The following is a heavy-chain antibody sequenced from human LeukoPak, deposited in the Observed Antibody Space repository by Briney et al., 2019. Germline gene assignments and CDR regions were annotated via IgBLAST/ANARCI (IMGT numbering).Heavy chain of an antibody. CDR1: GFTFSSYS. CDR3: ARRQLVRDNYYGMDV. Sequence: GGSLRLSCAASGFTFSSYSMNWVRQAPGKGLEWVSYISSSSSTIYYADSVKGRFTISRDNARNSLYLQMNSLRAEDTAVYYCARRQLVRDNYYGMDVWGQGTTVTVSS. CDR2: ISSSSSTI. J-gene: IGHJ6*02. D-gene: IGHD6-6*01. V-gene: IGHV3-48*04.